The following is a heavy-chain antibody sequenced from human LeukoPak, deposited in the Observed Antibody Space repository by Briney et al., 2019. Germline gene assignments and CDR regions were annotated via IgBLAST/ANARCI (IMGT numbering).Heavy chain of an antibody. CDR1: GFTFSSYS. J-gene: IGHJ1*01. CDR3: ARVGPPLYGSAEYFQH. V-gene: IGHV3-21*01. CDR2: ISSSSSYI. Sequence: GGSLRLSCAASGFTFSSYSMNWVRQAPGKGLEWVSSISSSSSYIYYADSVKGRFTISRDNAKNSLYPQMNSLRAEDTAVYYCARVGPPLYGSAEYFQHWGQGTLVTVSS. D-gene: IGHD2-8*01.